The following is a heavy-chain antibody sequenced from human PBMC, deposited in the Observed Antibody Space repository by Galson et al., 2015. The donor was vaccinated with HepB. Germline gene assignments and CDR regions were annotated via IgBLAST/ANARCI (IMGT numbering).Heavy chain of an antibody. V-gene: IGHV3-30*03. Sequence: LRLSCAASGFTFSSYGLYWVRQAPGKGLNWVAVISSDGHNKYYGDSVKGRFTISRDNSKDTLYLHMNSLRGDDTAVYYCARDDTPAPYPLGHYCQYWGQGTLVTVSS. CDR3: ARDDTPAPYPLGHYCQY. CDR2: ISSDGHNK. J-gene: IGHJ4*02. CDR1: GFTFSSYG. D-gene: IGHD3-16*01.